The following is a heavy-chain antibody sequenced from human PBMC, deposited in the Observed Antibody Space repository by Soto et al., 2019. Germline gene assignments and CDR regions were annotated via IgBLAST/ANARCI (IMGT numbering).Heavy chain of an antibody. Sequence: QMHLVESGGGVVQPGRSLRLSCAASGFTFSSYGMHWVRQAPGKGLEWVALISSDGRNEYYADSVQGRFTISRDNSKNMLDLQIDWLRAEDTAPYYCAKAPGLVLAEAILKGVYYSGMDVWDPGTTVTVSS. D-gene: IGHD3-3*02. V-gene: IGHV3-30*18. J-gene: IGHJ6*02. CDR1: GFTFSSYG. CDR2: ISSDGRNE. CDR3: AKAPGLVLAEAILKGVYYSGMDV.